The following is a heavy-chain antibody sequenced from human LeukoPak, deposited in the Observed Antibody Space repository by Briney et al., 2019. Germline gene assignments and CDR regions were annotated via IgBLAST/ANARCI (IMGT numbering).Heavy chain of an antibody. CDR1: GYTFASYG. Sequence: GASVKVSCKASGYTFASYGISWVRQAPGQGLEWMGWISAYNGNTNYAQKLQGRVTMTTDTSTSTAYMELRSLRSDDTAVYYCARDRCIVGATGAEEFDYWGQGTLVTVFS. CDR2: ISAYNGNT. V-gene: IGHV1-18*01. J-gene: IGHJ4*02. CDR3: ARDRCIVGATGAEEFDY. D-gene: IGHD1-26*01.